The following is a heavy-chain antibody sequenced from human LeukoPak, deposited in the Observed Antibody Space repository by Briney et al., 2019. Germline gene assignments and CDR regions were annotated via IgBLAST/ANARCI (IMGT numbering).Heavy chain of an antibody. CDR1: GFTFDDYA. J-gene: IGHJ6*02. D-gene: IGHD2-2*01. V-gene: IGHV3-9*01. Sequence: GRSLRLSCAAPGFTFDDYAMHWVRQAPGKGLEWVSGISWNSGSIGYADSVKGRFTISRDNAKNSLYLQMNSLRAEDTALYYCAKDTGGYCSSTSCPPYYGMDVWGQGTTVTVSS. CDR3: AKDTGGYCSSTSCPPYYGMDV. CDR2: ISWNSGSI.